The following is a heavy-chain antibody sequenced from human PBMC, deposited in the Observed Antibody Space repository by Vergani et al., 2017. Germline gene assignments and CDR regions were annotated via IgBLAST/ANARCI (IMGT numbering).Heavy chain of an antibody. Sequence: QVQLVQSGAEVKKPGSSVKVSCKASGGTFSSYTISWVRQAPGQGLEWMGRIIPILGIANYAQKFQGRVTITADKSTSTAYMELSSLRSEDTAVYYCATGRKWLQHYSYYYFGIDVWGQGTTVTVSS. D-gene: IGHD5-24*01. V-gene: IGHV1-69*02. J-gene: IGHJ6*02. CDR2: IIPILGIA. CDR3: ATGRKWLQHYSYYYFGIDV. CDR1: GGTFSSYT.